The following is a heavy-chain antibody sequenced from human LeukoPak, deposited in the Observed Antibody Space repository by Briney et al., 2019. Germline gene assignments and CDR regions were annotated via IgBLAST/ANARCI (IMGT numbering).Heavy chain of an antibody. V-gene: IGHV1-2*02. CDR2: INPNSGGT. CDR3: ARDNYDFWSGYQNWFDP. J-gene: IGHJ5*02. D-gene: IGHD3-3*01. CDR1: GHTFTGYY. Sequence: GASVKVSCKASGHTFTGYYMHWVRQTPGQGLEWMGWINPNSGGTNYAQKFQGRVTMTRDTSISTAYMELSRLRSDDTAVYYCARDNYDFWSGYQNWFDPWGQGTLVTVSS.